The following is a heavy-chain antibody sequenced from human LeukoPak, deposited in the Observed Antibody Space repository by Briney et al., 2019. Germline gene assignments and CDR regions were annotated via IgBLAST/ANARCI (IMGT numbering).Heavy chain of an antibody. D-gene: IGHD3-22*01. CDR1: GFTFSSYT. CDR3: ARGRDYYDSSGHPSYYFDF. Sequence: GGSLRLSCAASGFTFSSYTMNWVRQAPGKGLEWVSSLSGSARYISYADSLKGRFTISRDNAKNSLYLQMNSLRAEDTAVYFCARGRDYYDSSGHPSYYFDFWGQGTLVTVSS. J-gene: IGHJ4*02. CDR2: LSGSARYI. V-gene: IGHV3-21*01.